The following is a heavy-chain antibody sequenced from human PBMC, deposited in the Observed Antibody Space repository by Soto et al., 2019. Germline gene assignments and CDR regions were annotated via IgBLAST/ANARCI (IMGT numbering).Heavy chain of an antibody. J-gene: IGHJ6*02. CDR1: GFTFSSYG. V-gene: IGHV3-30*18. CDR3: AKDLRLDGMDV. CDR2: ISKDGSNK. Sequence: QVQLVESGGGVVQPGRSLRLSCAASGFTFSSYGMHWVRQAPGKGLEWMAVISKDGSNKYYADSVKGRFTISRENSKNTLYLQMNSLRAEDTAVYYCAKDLRLDGMDVWGQGTTVTVSS.